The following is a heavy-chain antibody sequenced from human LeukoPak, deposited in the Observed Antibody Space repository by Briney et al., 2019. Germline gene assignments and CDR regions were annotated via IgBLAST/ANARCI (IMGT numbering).Heavy chain of an antibody. D-gene: IGHD4-23*01. V-gene: IGHV3-74*01. J-gene: IGHJ4*02. CDR3: ARDSHFGGKPERIY. Sequence: GGSLRLSCAASGFTFSGYWMYWVRQAPGKGLVWVSRINTDGSITNYADSVKGRFTISRDNSKNTLYLQMNSLRAEDTAVYYCARDSHFGGKPERIYWGQGTLVTVSS. CDR2: INTDGSIT. CDR1: GFTFSGYW.